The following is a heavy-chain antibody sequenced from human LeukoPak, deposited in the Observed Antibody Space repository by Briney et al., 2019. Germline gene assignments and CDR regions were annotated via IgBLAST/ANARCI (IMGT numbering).Heavy chain of an antibody. Sequence: SETLSLTCTVPRDSISVYYWNWVRQPAGKELEWIGRIYTTGSTYYNPSVKSRITMSLDTSKNQFFLHLSSMTAADTAVYYCARGYDYGDYWGQGILVTVSS. J-gene: IGHJ4*02. D-gene: IGHD3-16*01. CDR2: IYTTGST. CDR1: RDSISVYY. V-gene: IGHV4-4*07. CDR3: ARGYDYGDY.